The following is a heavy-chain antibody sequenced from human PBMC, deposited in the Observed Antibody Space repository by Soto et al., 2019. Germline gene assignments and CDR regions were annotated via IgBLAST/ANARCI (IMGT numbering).Heavy chain of an antibody. J-gene: IGHJ4*02. Sequence: QVHLVQSGAEVKKPGASVKVSCKASGYTFTSYAIHWVRQAPGQRLDWMAGINAGNGNKIHSQKFQGRVTIARDTSSSTAYMELSSLRCEDTAVYYFGRSGGGFSGYEIEFWGQGTLVTVSS. CDR3: GRSGGGFSGYEIEF. V-gene: IGHV1-3*01. D-gene: IGHD5-12*01. CDR1: GYTFTSYA. CDR2: INAGNGNK.